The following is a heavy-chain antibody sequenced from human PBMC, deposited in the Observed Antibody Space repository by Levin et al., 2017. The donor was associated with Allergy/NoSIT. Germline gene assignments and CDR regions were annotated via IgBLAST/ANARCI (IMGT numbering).Heavy chain of an antibody. CDR3: ARGGSSWYYFDY. D-gene: IGHD6-13*01. CDR2: IYYSGST. Sequence: SETLSLTCTVSGGSISSGGYYWSWIRQHPGKGLEWIGYIYYSGSTYYNPSLKSRVTISVDTSKNQFSLKLSSVTAADTAVYYCARGGSSWYYFDYWGQGTLVTVSS. V-gene: IGHV4-31*03. J-gene: IGHJ4*02. CDR1: GGSISSGGYY.